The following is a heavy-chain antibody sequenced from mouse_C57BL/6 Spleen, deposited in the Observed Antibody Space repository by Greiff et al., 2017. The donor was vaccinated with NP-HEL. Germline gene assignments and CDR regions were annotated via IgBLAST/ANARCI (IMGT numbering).Heavy chain of an antibody. CDR1: GYTFTSYW. CDR3: ARRGYPYYFDY. V-gene: IGHV1-50*01. Sequence: QVQLQQPGAELVKPGASVKLSCKASGYTFTSYWMQWVKQRPGQGLEWIGEIDPSDSYTNYNQKFKGKATLTVDTSSSTAYMQLSSLTSEDSAVYYCARRGYPYYFDYWGQGTTRTVSS. J-gene: IGHJ2*01. CDR2: IDPSDSYT.